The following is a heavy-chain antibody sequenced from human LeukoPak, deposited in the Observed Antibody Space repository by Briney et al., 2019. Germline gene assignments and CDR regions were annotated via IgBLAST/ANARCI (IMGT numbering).Heavy chain of an antibody. D-gene: IGHD2-2*01. J-gene: IGHJ6*02. CDR1: GGSFSGYY. CDR3: ARGPLGYCSSTSCYYYYYGMDV. V-gene: IGHV4-34*01. CDR2: INHSGST. Sequence: PSETLSLTCAVYGGSFSGYYCSWIRQPPGEGLEWIGEINHSGSTNYNPSLKSRVTISVDTSKNQFSLKLSSVTAADTAVYYCARGPLGYCSSTSCYYYYYGMDVWGQGTTVTVSS.